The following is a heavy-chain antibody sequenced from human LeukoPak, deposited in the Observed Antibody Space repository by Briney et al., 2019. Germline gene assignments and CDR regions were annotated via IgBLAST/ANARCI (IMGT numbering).Heavy chain of an antibody. CDR1: GFTFNSYS. Sequence: GGSLRLSCAASGFTFNSYSMHWVRQAPGKGLEWVAVISYDGSNEYYADSVKGQFTISRDNSKNTLYLQINSLRAEDTAVYFCARGPYSYDSSGAFDIWGQGTMVTVSS. V-gene: IGHV3-30*04. D-gene: IGHD3-22*01. J-gene: IGHJ3*02. CDR2: ISYDGSNE. CDR3: ARGPYSYDSSGAFDI.